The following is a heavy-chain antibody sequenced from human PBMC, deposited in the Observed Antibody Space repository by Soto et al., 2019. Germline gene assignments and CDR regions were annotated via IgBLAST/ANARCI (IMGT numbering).Heavy chain of an antibody. CDR1: GGSINSYY. J-gene: IGHJ3*01. V-gene: IGHV4-59*01. Sequence: SSETLSLTYNVSGGSINSYYWGWIRQSPGKGLEWIGYVYYTGDTNYNPSLKSRVTISVDPSKSQFSLKLNSVTAADTAVYFCARLGASRTLVWGQGTMVTVSS. D-gene: IGHD7-27*01. CDR3: ARLGASRTLV. CDR2: VYYTGDT.